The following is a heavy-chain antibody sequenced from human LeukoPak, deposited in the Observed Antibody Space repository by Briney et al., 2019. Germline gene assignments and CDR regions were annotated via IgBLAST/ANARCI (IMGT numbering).Heavy chain of an antibody. CDR2: IYYSGST. Sequence: SETLSLTCTVSGGSISSYYWSWIRQPPGKGLEWIGYIYYSGSTNYNPSLKSRVTISVDTSKNQFSLKLSSVTAADTAVYYCARGETIFGVVTLFDPWGQGTLVTVSS. CDR1: GGSISSYY. CDR3: ARGETIFGVVTLFDP. J-gene: IGHJ5*02. V-gene: IGHV4-59*01. D-gene: IGHD3-3*01.